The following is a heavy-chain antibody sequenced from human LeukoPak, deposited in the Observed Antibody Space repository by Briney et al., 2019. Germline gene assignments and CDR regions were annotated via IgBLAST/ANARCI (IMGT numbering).Heavy chain of an antibody. V-gene: IGHV4-39*02. Sequence: SETLSLTCTVSGGSISSSSYYWGWIRQPPGKGLEWIGSIYYSGSTYYNPSLKSRVTISVDTSKNQFSLKLSSVTAADTAVYYCARDLEGYSYGPFDYWGQGTLVTVSS. D-gene: IGHD5-18*01. CDR3: ARDLEGYSYGPFDY. CDR1: GGSISSSSYY. CDR2: IYYSGST. J-gene: IGHJ4*02.